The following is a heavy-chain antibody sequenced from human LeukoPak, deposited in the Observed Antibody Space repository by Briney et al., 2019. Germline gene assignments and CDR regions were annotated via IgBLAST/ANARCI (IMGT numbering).Heavy chain of an antibody. CDR2: ISYDGSNK. V-gene: IGHV3-30*04. D-gene: IGHD6-19*01. CDR3: AREGYSSGWYDY. CDR1: GFTFSSYA. Sequence: GGSLRLSYAASGFTFSSYAMHWTRQDPGKGLAWVAVISYDGSNKYYADSVKGRFTISRDNSKSTLYLQMNSLRAEDAAVYYCAREGYSSGWYDYWGQGTLVTVSS. J-gene: IGHJ4*02.